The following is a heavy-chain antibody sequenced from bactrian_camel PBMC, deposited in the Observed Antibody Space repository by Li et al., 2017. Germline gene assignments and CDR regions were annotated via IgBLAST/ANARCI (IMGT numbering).Heavy chain of an antibody. CDR2: IGADNST. Sequence: HVQLVESGGGSVEEGGSLKLSCAASGWTVSECVMGWFRQAPGKEREGVASIGADNSTLVADSVKGRFTISQDNAKNTVYLQMNSLKPEDTAMYYCAARGPYCYTKLSVRDFTYWGQGTQVTVS. V-gene: IGHV3S63*01. J-gene: IGHJ6*01. CDR1: GWTVSECV. D-gene: IGHD2*01. CDR3: AARGPYCYTKLSVRDFTY.